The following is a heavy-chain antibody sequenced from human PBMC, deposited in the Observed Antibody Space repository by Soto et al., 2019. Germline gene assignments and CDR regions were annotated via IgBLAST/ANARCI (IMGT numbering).Heavy chain of an antibody. CDR2: DNRGASSL. V-gene: IGHV3-48*02. Sequence: GGSLRLSCAASGFSLSDHGVNWVRQAPGKGLEWISSDNRGASSLYYAESVKGRFTMSRDDAKNSVYLQMNSLRDEDPAVYYCARQINWRDGGAWGQGTLVTVSS. J-gene: IGHJ5*02. CDR3: ARQINWRDGGA. D-gene: IGHD3-16*01. CDR1: GFSLSDHG.